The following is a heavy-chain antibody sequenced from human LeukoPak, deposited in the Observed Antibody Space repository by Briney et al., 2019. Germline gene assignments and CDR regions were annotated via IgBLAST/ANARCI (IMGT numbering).Heavy chain of an antibody. D-gene: IGHD3-3*01. Sequence: GGSLRLSCAASGFTFSSYEMNWVRQAPGKGLEWVSYISSSGSTIYYADSVKGRSTISRDNAKNSLYLQMNSLRAEDTAVYYCAGYDFWSGCYWYFQHWGQGTLVTVSS. V-gene: IGHV3-48*03. CDR3: AGYDFWSGCYWYFQH. CDR2: ISSSGSTI. J-gene: IGHJ1*01. CDR1: GFTFSSYE.